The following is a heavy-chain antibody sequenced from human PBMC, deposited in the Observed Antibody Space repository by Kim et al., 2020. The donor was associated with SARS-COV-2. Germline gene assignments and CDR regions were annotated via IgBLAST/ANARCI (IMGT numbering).Heavy chain of an antibody. CDR3: AKDRGSGYDSGWFDP. Sequence: ESVKGRFTISRDNSKNTLYLQMNSLRAEDTAVYYCAKDRGSGYDSGWFDPWGQGTLVTVSS. J-gene: IGHJ5*02. D-gene: IGHD5-12*01. V-gene: IGHV3-33*06.